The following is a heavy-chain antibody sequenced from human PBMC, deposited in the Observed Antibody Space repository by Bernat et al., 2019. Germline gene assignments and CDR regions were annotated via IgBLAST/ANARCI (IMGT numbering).Heavy chain of an antibody. Sequence: QVHLVESGGGVVQPGGSLRLSCAASGFIFSSFGIRWVRQAPGKGLEWVALIRYDGSKKYYAESVKSQVTSSSNNSKNMLYLQMNSMRAEDKAVYYCAKSVYSSDDYGMDVWGQGTTVTVSS. J-gene: IGHJ6*02. CDR1: GFIFSSFG. V-gene: IGHV3-30*02. CDR2: IRYDGSKK. CDR3: AKSVYSSDDYGMDV. D-gene: IGHD6-19*01.